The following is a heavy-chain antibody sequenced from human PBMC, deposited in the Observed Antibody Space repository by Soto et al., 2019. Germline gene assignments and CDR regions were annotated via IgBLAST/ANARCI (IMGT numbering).Heavy chain of an antibody. J-gene: IGHJ4*02. CDR2: IYYSGST. D-gene: IGHD2-21*01. V-gene: IGHV4-39*01. CDR1: GGCISSSSYY. CDR3: ARRDWHCRYFDY. Sequence: SATPSLTCTVSGGCISSSSYYWGWIRQPPGKGLEWIGSIYYSGSTYSNPSLKSRVTISVDTSKNQFSLTLSSVTAADTAVYYCARRDWHCRYFDYWGQGTLVTVSS.